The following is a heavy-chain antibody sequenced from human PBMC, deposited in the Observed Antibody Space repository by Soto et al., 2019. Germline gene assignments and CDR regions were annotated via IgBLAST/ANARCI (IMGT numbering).Heavy chain of an antibody. CDR3: AHRPSYCSGGSCYSGFDY. Sequence: QITLKESGPTLVKPTQTLTLTCTFSGFSLSTSGVGVGWIRQPPGKALEWLALIYWDDDKRYSPSLKGRLTIPKDTSKNQVVLTMTNMDPVDTATYYCAHRPSYCSGGSCYSGFDYWGQGTLVTVSS. J-gene: IGHJ4*02. CDR1: GFSLSTSGVG. V-gene: IGHV2-5*02. CDR2: IYWDDDK. D-gene: IGHD2-15*01.